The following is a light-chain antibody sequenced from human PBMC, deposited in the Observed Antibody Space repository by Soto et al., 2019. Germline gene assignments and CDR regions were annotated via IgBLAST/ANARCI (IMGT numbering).Light chain of an antibody. V-gene: IGKV3-20*01. CDR1: QSFSSGY. Sequence: EIVLTQSPGTLSLSPGERATLSCRASQSFSSGYLAWYQQRPGQAPRLLIYGASSRATGIPDRFSGSGSGTDFTLTISRLEPEDFAVYYCQHYDGSRTFGQGTKVEIK. CDR3: QHYDGSRT. J-gene: IGKJ1*01. CDR2: GAS.